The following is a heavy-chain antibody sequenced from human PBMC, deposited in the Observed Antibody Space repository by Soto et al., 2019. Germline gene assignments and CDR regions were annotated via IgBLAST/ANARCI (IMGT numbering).Heavy chain of an antibody. D-gene: IGHD3-3*01. Sequence: ASETLSLTCAVYGGSFSAYYWSWIRQPPGKGLEWIGEINHSGSTNYNPSLKSRVTISVDTSKNQFSLKLSSVTAADTAVYYCARGSRFLEWLLISRGAFDIWGQGTMVTVSS. CDR1: GGSFSAYY. V-gene: IGHV4-34*01. J-gene: IGHJ3*02. CDR3: ARGSRFLEWLLISRGAFDI. CDR2: INHSGST.